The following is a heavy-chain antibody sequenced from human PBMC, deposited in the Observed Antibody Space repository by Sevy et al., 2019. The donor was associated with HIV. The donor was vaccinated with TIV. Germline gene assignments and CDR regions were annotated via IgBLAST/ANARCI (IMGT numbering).Heavy chain of an antibody. Sequence: EGSLRLSCVASVFTFTSYYMNWVRQAPGKGLEWVSCISGSGSDIYYTESVKGRFTISRDNAKSSLYLQLNSLRAEDAAVYYCAKYSSSTNYYYGMDVWGQGTTVTVSS. CDR3: AKYSSSTNYYYGMDV. CDR2: ISGSGSDI. D-gene: IGHD6-6*01. J-gene: IGHJ6*02. CDR1: VFTFTSYY. V-gene: IGHV3-21*01.